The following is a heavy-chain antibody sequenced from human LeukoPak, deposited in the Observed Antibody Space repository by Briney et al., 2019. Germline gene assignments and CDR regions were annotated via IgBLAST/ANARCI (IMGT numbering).Heavy chain of an antibody. D-gene: IGHD6-13*01. CDR3: ARGAAAGRGSNWFDP. V-gene: IGHV3-21*01. J-gene: IGHJ5*02. CDR2: ISSSSAYI. CDR1: GFSFSAYG. Sequence: GGSLRLSCAASGFSFSAYGMNWVRQAPGKGLEWVSDISSSSAYIFYADSVKGRFTISRDNAKNSLYLQMNSLRVEDTAVYYCARGAAAGRGSNWFDPWGQGTLVTVSS.